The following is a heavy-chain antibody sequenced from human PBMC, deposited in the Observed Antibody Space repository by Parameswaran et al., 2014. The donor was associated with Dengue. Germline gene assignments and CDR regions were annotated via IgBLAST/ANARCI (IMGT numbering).Heavy chain of an antibody. J-gene: IGHJ4*02. CDR3: ARRIQSQYYFDS. D-gene: IGHD4-11*01. CDR2: VYYTGST. Sequence: EGLEWIGNVYYTGSTYYHSSLKSRVTISLDTSKNQFSLKLTSVTAADTAVYYCARRIQSQYYFDSWGQGTLVTVSS. V-gene: IGHV4-39*07.